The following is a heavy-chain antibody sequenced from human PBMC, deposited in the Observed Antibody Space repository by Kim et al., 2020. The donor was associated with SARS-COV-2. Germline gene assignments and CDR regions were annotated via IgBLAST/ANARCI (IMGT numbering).Heavy chain of an antibody. CDR3: AKSPNDLKITIFGVVRSLSDAFDI. J-gene: IGHJ3*02. Sequence: GGSLRLSCAASGFTFDDYAMHWVRQAPGKGLEWVSLISGDGGSTYYADSVKGRFTISRDNSKNSLYLQMNSLRTEDTALYYCAKSPNDLKITIFGVVRSLSDAFDIWGQGSMVTVSS. CDR1: GFTFDDYA. CDR2: ISGDGGST. V-gene: IGHV3-43*02. D-gene: IGHD3-3*01.